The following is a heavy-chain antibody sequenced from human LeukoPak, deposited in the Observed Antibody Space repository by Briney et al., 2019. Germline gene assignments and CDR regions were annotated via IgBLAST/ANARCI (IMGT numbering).Heavy chain of an antibody. CDR2: ISSSSSTI. J-gene: IGHJ4*02. Sequence: GGSLGLPCAASGFTFGGYRMNGVGPAPGRGLSGFYYISSSSSTIYYADSVKGRFTISRDNAKNSLYLQMNSLRAEDTAVYYCARLRATTVVGDFDYWGQGTLVTVSS. CDR1: GFTFGGYR. CDR3: ARLRATTVVGDFDY. D-gene: IGHD4-23*01. V-gene: IGHV3-48*04.